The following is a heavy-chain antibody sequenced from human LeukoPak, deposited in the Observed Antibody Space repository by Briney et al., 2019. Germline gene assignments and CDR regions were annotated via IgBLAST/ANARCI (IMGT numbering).Heavy chain of an antibody. CDR3: ARESHPYGAQSY. J-gene: IGHJ4*02. CDR1: GDSVSSSSYY. CDR2: IYYTGST. D-gene: IGHD4-17*01. Sequence: SETLSLTCTVSGDSVSSSSYYWSWLRQPAGKGLEWIGYIYYTGSTNYNPSLSSRVSISVDTSKNQFSLKLSSVTAADTAVYYCARESHPYGAQSYWGQGTLVTVSS. V-gene: IGHV4-61*01.